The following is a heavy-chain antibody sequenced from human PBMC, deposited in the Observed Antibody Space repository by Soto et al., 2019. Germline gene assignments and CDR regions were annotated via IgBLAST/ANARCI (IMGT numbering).Heavy chain of an antibody. J-gene: IGHJ4*02. CDR1: GFTFSSYA. CDR2: ISYDGSNK. D-gene: IGHD1-20*01. Sequence: QVQLVESGGGVVQPGRSLRLSCAASGFTFSSYAMHWVRQAPGKGLEWVAVISYDGSNKYYADSVKGRFTISRDNSKNTLYLQMNSLRAEDTAVYYCARDGGITGTTGWLGYWGQGTLVTVSS. V-gene: IGHV3-30-3*01. CDR3: ARDGGITGTTGWLGY.